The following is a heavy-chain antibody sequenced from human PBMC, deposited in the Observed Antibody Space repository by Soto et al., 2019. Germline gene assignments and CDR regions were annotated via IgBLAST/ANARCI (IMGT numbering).Heavy chain of an antibody. CDR1: GFTFSSYW. D-gene: IGHD2-2*01. CDR2: INQGGSQK. V-gene: IGHV3-7*01. CDR3: ARIYCSTTSCYYDY. Sequence: LRLSCAASGFTFSSYWMSWVRQAPGKGLEWVANINQGGSQKYYVDSVKGRFTISRDNAKNSLYLQMNSLRAEDTAVYYCARIYCSTTSCYYDYWGQGTLVTVSS. J-gene: IGHJ4*02.